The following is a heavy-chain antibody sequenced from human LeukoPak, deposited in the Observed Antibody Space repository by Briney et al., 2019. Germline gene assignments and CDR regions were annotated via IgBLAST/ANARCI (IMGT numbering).Heavy chain of an antibody. D-gene: IGHD3-3*01. Sequence: SETLSLTCTVSGGSINSYYWSWIRQPPGRGLEWIGSIHYSGSTSYNPSLRSRVTISVDKSKNQFSLKLSSVTAADTAVYYCARAVVNYDFWSGYYTGGYFDYWGQGTLVTVSS. V-gene: IGHV4-59*08. CDR2: IHYSGST. CDR1: GGSINSYY. CDR3: ARAVVNYDFWSGYYTGGYFDY. J-gene: IGHJ4*02.